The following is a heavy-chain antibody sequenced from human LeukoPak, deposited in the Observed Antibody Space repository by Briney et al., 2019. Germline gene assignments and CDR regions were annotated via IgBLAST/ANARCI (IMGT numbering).Heavy chain of an antibody. CDR2: INPNSGGT. CDR3: ARSPRYCSSTSCYFPLDY. J-gene: IGHJ4*02. CDR1: GYTFTGYY. D-gene: IGHD2-2*01. Sequence: ASVKVSCKASGYTFTGYYMHWVRQAPGQGLEWMGWINPNSGGTNYAQKFQGRVTMTRDTSISTAYMELSRLRSDDTAVYYCARSPRYCSSTSCYFPLDYWGQGTLVTVSS. V-gene: IGHV1-2*02.